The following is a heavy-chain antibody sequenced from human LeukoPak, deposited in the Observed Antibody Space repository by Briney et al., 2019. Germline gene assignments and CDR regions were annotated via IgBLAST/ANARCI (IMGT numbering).Heavy chain of an antibody. CDR3: ARLRQLVPDY. D-gene: IGHD6-13*01. V-gene: IGHV4-31*03. CDR1: GGSISSGGYY. CDR2: IYYSGST. Sequence: PSETLSLTCTVSGGSISSGGYYWSWICQHPGKGLEWIGYIYYSGSTYYNPSLKSRVTISVDTSKNQFSLKLSSVTAADTAVYYCARLRQLVPDYWGQGTLVTVSS. J-gene: IGHJ4*02.